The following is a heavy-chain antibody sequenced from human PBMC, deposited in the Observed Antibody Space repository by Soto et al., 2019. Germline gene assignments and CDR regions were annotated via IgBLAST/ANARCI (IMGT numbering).Heavy chain of an antibody. V-gene: IGHV3-30*03. D-gene: IGHD2-15*01. J-gene: IGHJ6*02. Sequence: GALRRSCLASGLPFESYGMHWVRQAPGKGLEWVAVISHGGVTKNYADSVKGRFTVSRDNSKDTLYLQLNSLRREDTAVYYCATRQGQACSRDYFYCYGMDVWGLGTTVTVSS. CDR1: GLPFESYG. CDR3: ATRQGQACSRDYFYCYGMDV. CDR2: ISHGGVTK.